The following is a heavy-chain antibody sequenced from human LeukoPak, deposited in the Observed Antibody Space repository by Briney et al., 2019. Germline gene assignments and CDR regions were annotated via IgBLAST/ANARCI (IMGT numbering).Heavy chain of an antibody. J-gene: IGHJ6*02. D-gene: IGHD3-10*01. CDR3: ARRVIGATGMDV. CDR2: IYHSGST. CDR1: GGSISSSSGNC. V-gene: IGHV4-39*01. Sequence: PSETLSLTCAVSGGSISSSSGNCWTWVRQPPGKGLEWIGEIYHSGSTYYNPSLKSRVTISVDTSKNQFSLKLSSVTAADTAVYYCARRVIGATGMDVWGQGTTVTVSS.